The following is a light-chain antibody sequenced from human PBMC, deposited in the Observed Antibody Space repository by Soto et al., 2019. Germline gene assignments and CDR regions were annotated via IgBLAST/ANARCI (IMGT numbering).Light chain of an antibody. CDR2: FAS. CDR3: QQYNQWPLT. V-gene: IGKV3-15*01. Sequence: EIVMTQSPATLSASPGEKATLSCRASQTVSYNLAWYQQKPGQAPRLLIYFASTRTTGIPARFSGSGSGTEFTLTISSLQSEDFAVYYCQQYNQWPLTFGGGTKAETK. J-gene: IGKJ4*01. CDR1: QTVSYN.